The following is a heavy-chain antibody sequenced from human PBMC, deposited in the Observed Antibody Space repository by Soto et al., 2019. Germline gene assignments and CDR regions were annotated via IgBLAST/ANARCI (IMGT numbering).Heavy chain of an antibody. CDR2: IIPIFGTA. CDR1: GGTFSSYA. CDR3: ARVGGDGYPLYRYYFDY. V-gene: IGHV1-69*06. D-gene: IGHD3-16*01. J-gene: IGHJ4*02. Sequence: ASVKVSCKASGGTFSSYAISWVRQAPGQGLEWMGGIIPIFGTANYAQKFQGRVTITADKSTSTAYMELSSLRSEDTAVYYCARVGGDGYPLYRYYFDYWGQGTLVTVSS.